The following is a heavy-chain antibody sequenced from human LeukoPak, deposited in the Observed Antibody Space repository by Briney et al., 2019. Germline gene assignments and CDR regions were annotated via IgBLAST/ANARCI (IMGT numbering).Heavy chain of an antibody. J-gene: IGHJ4*02. Sequence: PGGSLRLSCAASGFTFSNYGMHWVRQAPGKGLEWVAVISYDGSNKYYADSVEGRFTISRDNSRNTLYLQMDSLRGDDTAVYYCAKSMATTYYFDSWGQGTLVTVSS. V-gene: IGHV3-30*18. CDR1: GFTFSNYG. CDR3: AKSMATTYYFDS. D-gene: IGHD5-24*01. CDR2: ISYDGSNK.